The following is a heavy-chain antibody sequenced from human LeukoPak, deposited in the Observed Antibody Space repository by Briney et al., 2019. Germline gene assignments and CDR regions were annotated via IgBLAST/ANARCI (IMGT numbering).Heavy chain of an antibody. CDR3: ARERFGELLVDY. V-gene: IGHV3-48*03. CDR2: ISSSGSTI. Sequence: PGGSLRLSCAASGFTFSSYGMNWVRQAPGKGLEWVSYISSSGSTIYYADSVKGRFTISRDNAKNSLYLQMNSLRAEDTAVYYCARERFGELLVDYWGQGTLVTVSS. D-gene: IGHD3-10*01. CDR1: GFTFSSYG. J-gene: IGHJ4*02.